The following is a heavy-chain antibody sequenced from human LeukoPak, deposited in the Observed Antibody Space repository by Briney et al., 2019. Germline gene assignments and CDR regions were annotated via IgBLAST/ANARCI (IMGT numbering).Heavy chain of an antibody. CDR3: ARRDVPYSSGWYLGFDY. V-gene: IGHV5-51*01. D-gene: IGHD6-19*01. CDR2: IYPGDSDT. J-gene: IGHJ4*02. CDR1: GYSFTSYW. Sequence: PGESLKISCKGSGYSFTSYWIGWVRQMPGKGLELMGIIYPGDSDTRYSPSFQGQVTISADKSISTAYLQWSSLKASDTAMYYCARRDVPYSSGWYLGFDYWGQGTLVTVSS.